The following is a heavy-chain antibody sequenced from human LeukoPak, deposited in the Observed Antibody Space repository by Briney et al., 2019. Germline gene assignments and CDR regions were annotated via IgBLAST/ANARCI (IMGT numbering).Heavy chain of an antibody. CDR2: INAGNGNT. V-gene: IGHV1-3*01. Sequence: GASVKVSCKASGYTFTSYAMHWVRQAVGQRLEWMGWINAGNGNTKYSQKFQGRVTITRDTSASTAYMELSSLGSEDTAVYYCARPLYSSSWYDYWGQGALVTVSS. D-gene: IGHD6-13*01. J-gene: IGHJ4*02. CDR1: GYTFTSYA. CDR3: ARPLYSSSWYDY.